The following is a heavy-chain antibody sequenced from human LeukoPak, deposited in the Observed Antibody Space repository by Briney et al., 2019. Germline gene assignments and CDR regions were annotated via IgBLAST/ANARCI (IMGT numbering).Heavy chain of an antibody. CDR3: ARLVGAIRFDS. V-gene: IGHV1-18*01. CDR2: VSDSAGNT. Sequence: ASVKVSCKASGGTFSSYAISWVRQAPGQGLEWMGWVSDSAGNTNYAQKLQDRVTMTTDTSTSTAYMELRSLRSDDTAVYYCARLVGAIRFDSWGQGTLVTVSS. D-gene: IGHD1-26*01. J-gene: IGHJ4*02. CDR1: GGTFSSYA.